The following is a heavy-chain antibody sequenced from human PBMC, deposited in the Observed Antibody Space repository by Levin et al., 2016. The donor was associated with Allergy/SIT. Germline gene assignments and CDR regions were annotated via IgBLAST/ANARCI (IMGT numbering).Heavy chain of an antibody. CDR2: IYYSGST. V-gene: IGHV4-39*01. CDR3: ARYYYDSSGYSDYYYGMDV. D-gene: IGHD3-22*01. CDR1: GGSISSSSYY. J-gene: IGHJ6*02. Sequence: SETLSLTCTVSGGSISSSSYYWGWIRQPPGKGLEWIGSIYYSGSTYYNPSLKSRVTISVDTSKNQFSLKLSSVTAADTAVYYCARYYYDSSGYSDYYYGMDVWGQGTTVTVSS.